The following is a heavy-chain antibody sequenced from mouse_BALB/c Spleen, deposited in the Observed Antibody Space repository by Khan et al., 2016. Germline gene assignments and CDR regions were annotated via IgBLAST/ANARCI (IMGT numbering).Heavy chain of an antibody. CDR1: GFDFSRYW. J-gene: IGHJ3*01. CDR2: INPDSSTI. CDR3: ARLHYYGRFAY. Sequence: EVKLLESGGGLVQPGGSLKLSCAASGFDFSRYWMSWVRQAPGTGLEWIGEINPDSSTINYTPSLKDKFIISRDNAKNTLYLQMSKVRSEDTALYYWARLHYYGRFAYWGQGTLVTVSA. V-gene: IGHV4-1*02. D-gene: IGHD1-2*01.